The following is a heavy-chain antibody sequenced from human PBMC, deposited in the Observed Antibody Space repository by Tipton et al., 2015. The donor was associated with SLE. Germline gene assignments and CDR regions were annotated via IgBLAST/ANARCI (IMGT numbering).Heavy chain of an antibody. Sequence: TLSLTCTVSGDSISSYSYYWGWIRQPPGKGLGWIGSISHTGSTYYNPSPKSRVTISVDTSKNQISLKVYSVTAADTAVYYCARGAIAVAGSGWFDPWGQGTLVIVSS. J-gene: IGHJ5*02. V-gene: IGHV4-39*07. D-gene: IGHD6-19*01. CDR2: ISHTGST. CDR1: GDSISSYSYY. CDR3: ARGAIAVAGSGWFDP.